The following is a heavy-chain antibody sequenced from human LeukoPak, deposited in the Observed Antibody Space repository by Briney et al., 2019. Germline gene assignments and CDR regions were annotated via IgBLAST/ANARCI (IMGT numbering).Heavy chain of an antibody. Sequence: GGSLRLSCAASGFTFSSYWMSWVRQAPGKGLEGVANIKQDGSEKYYVDSVKGRFTISRDNAKNSLYLQMNSLRAEDTAVYYCARDMVPQNIVATISDYWGQGTLVTVSS. D-gene: IGHD5-12*01. CDR1: GFTFSSYW. CDR2: IKQDGSEK. V-gene: IGHV3-7*01. CDR3: ARDMVPQNIVATISDY. J-gene: IGHJ4*02.